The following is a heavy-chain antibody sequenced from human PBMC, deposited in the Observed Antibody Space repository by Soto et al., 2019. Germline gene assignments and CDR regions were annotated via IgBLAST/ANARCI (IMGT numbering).Heavy chain of an antibody. CDR2: INPSGGST. J-gene: IGHJ4*02. D-gene: IGHD1-1*01. V-gene: IGHV1-46*03. Sequence: QVQLVQSGAEGMQPGASVKVSCKASGYTFTSYYIQWVRQAPGQGLEWMGIINPSGGSTNYAQKFKGRVTMTRDTSTSTVYMELSSLRSEDTAIYYCSRGYPPRDQLGNLPGAFWGQGTLVTVSS. CDR3: SRGYPPRDQLGNLPGAF. CDR1: GYTFTSYY.